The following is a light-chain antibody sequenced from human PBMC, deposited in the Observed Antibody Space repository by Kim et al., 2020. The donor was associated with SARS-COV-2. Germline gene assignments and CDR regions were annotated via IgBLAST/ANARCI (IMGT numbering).Light chain of an antibody. CDR1: SSDVGSYNF. V-gene: IGLV2-23*02. J-gene: IGLJ2*01. CDR2: EVS. Sequence: QSALTQPASVSGSPGQTITISCTGTSSDVGSYNFVSWYQQHPGKAPKLMIYEVSKRPSGVSNRFSGSKSGNTASLTISGLQAEDEADYYCCSYAGSSTPVFGGGTQLTVL. CDR3: CSYAGSSTPV.